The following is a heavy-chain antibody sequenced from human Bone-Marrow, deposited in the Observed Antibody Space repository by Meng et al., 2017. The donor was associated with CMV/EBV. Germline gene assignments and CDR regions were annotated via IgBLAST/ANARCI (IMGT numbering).Heavy chain of an antibody. Sequence: GSISGYDVSWIRQPPGKGLEWIGEINHSGSTNYNPSLKSRVTISVDTSKNQFSLKLSSVTAADTAVYYCARMRRGIFGVVKNNWFDPWGQGTLVTVSS. CDR3: ARMRRGIFGVVKNNWFDP. CDR2: INHSGST. J-gene: IGHJ5*02. D-gene: IGHD3-3*01. CDR1: GSISGYD. V-gene: IGHV4-34*01.